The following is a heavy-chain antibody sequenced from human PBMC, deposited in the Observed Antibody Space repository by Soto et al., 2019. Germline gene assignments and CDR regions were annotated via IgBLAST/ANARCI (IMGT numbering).Heavy chain of an antibody. Sequence: SVKVSCKASGGTFSSYAISRVRQAPGQGLEWMGGIIPIFGTANYAQKFQGRVTITADESTSTAYMELSSLRSEDTAVYYCARAHYDSSGYHDAFDIWGQGTMVTVSS. CDR2: IIPIFGTA. CDR3: ARAHYDSSGYHDAFDI. D-gene: IGHD3-22*01. J-gene: IGHJ3*02. V-gene: IGHV1-69*13. CDR1: GGTFSSYA.